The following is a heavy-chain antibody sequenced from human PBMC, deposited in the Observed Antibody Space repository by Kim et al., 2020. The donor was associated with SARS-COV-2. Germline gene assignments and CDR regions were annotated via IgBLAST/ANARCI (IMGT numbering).Heavy chain of an antibody. CDR3: AKEDGDHEWGGYFDY. D-gene: IGHD7-27*01. Sequence: DSGQGRFTISRDHSKNTLYLQMNGLRAEDTAVYYCAKEDGDHEWGGYFDYWGQGTLVTVSS. V-gene: IGHV3-23*01. J-gene: IGHJ4*02.